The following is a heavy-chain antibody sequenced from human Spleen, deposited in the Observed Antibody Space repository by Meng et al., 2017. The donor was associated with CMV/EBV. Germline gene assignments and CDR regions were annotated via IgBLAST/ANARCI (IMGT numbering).Heavy chain of an antibody. CDR1: GGTFTYYG. D-gene: IGHD5-12*01. CDR2: IIPIFGTP. CDR3: ARGESGNDWAFFDH. J-gene: IGHJ4*02. Sequence: KASGGTFTYYGFFWVRQVPGQGLEWVGGIIPIFGTPYYAQKFKGRATFTTDESTGTAYMELNSLRSEDAAVYYCARGESGNDWAFFDHWGQGTLVTVSS. V-gene: IGHV1-69*05.